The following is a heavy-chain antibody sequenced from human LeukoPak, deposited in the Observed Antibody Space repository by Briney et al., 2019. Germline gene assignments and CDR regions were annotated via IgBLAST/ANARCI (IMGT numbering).Heavy chain of an antibody. V-gene: IGHV4-39*01. J-gene: IGHJ4*02. CDR1: GGSISSSSDY. D-gene: IGHD3-22*01. CDR2: VRYSGKT. CDR3: ARHYYDSSGSRRDYYFDY. Sequence: SETLSLTCTVSGGSISSSSDYWGWFRQPPGKGLEWIGSVRYSGKTYYNPSLKSRLTMSVDTSRSQFSLKLSSVTVADTAVYFCARHYYDSSGSRRDYYFDYWGQGTLVTVSS.